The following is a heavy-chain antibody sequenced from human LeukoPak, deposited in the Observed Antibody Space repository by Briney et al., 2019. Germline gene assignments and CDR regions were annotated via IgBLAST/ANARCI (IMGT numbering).Heavy chain of an antibody. V-gene: IGHV1-2*06. D-gene: IGHD2-2*01. J-gene: IGHJ6*02. CDR3: ATTMTSKNYSSTSSYDDYYYYYGMDV. CDR1: GYTFTGYF. Sequence: ASVKVSCKASGYTFTGYFMHWVRQAPGQGLEWMGRINPNSGGTNYAQKFQGRVTMTRDTSISTAYMELSRLRSDDTAVYYCATTMTSKNYSSTSSYDDYYYYYGMDVWGQGTTVTVSS. CDR2: INPNSGGT.